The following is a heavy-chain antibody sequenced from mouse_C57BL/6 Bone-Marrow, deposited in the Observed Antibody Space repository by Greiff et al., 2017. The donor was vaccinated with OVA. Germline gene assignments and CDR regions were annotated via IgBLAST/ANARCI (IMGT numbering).Heavy chain of an antibody. CDR2: IWRGGST. CDR3: PYSNYVGY. D-gene: IGHD2-5*01. J-gene: IGHJ2*01. V-gene: IGHV2-5*01. Sequence: VKLVESGPGLVQPSQSLSITCTVSGFSLTSYGVHWVRQSPGKGLEWLGVIWRGGSTDYNAAFMSRLSITKDNSKSQVFFKMNSLQADDTAIYYWPYSNYVGYWGQGTTLTVSS. CDR1: GFSLTSYG.